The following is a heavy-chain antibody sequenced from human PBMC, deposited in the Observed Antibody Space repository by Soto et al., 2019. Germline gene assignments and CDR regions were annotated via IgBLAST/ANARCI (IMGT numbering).Heavy chain of an antibody. CDR1: GASVGSGGYY. D-gene: IGHD6-13*01. Sequence: PSETLSLTXTVSGASVGSGGYYWSWIRQVPGKGLEWIGYIKYSGTTHYSPSLKSRVNISFDKSKNQVFLNLRSEDTAVYYCARAAAAGTGELNWFGPWGQGTLVTVSS. CDR3: ARAAAAGTGELNWFGP. CDR2: IKYSGTT. J-gene: IGHJ5*02. V-gene: IGHV4-31*02.